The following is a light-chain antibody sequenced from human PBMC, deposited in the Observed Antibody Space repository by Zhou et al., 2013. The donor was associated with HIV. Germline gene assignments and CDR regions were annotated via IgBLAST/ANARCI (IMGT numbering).Light chain of an antibody. CDR3: QQRSNWPQYT. CDR1: QSVRNS. J-gene: IGKJ2*01. V-gene: IGKV3-11*01. Sequence: EIVLTQSPATLSLSPGERVTLSCRASQSVRNSLAWFQQKPGQAPRLLIYDASNRATGVPARFSGSGSGTDFTLTISSLEPEDFAVYYCQQRSNWPQYTFGQGTKLEIK. CDR2: DAS.